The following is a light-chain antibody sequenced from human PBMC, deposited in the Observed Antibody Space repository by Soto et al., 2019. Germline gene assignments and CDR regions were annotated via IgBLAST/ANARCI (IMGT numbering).Light chain of an antibody. J-gene: IGKJ4*01. CDR1: QSVSSSY. CDR3: QQYGSSPRVT. V-gene: IGKV3-20*01. CDR2: GAS. Sequence: EIVLTQSPGTLSLSPRERATLSCRASQSVSSSYLAWYQQKPGQAPRLLIYGASSRATGIPDRFSGSGSGTDFTLTISRLEPEDFAVYYCQQYGSSPRVTFGGGTKVEIK.